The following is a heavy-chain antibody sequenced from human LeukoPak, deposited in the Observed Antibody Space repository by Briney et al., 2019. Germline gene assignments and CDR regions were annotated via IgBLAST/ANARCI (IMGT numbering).Heavy chain of an antibody. CDR1: GFTFSSYA. V-gene: IGHV3-23*01. CDR2: IIGSGGST. J-gene: IGHJ4*02. CDR3: ARSGGLQKFDY. Sequence: GGSLRLSCAASGFTFSSYAMSWVRQAPGKGLEWVSAIIGSGGSTYYADSVKGRFTISRDNSKNTLYLQMNSLRTEDTAVYYCARSGGLQKFDYWGQGTLVTVSS. D-gene: IGHD4-11*01.